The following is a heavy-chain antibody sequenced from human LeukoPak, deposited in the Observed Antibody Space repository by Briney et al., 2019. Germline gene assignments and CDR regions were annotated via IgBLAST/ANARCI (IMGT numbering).Heavy chain of an antibody. J-gene: IGHJ6*03. CDR3: AREKLGYCSSTSCSLGDYYYYYYMDV. D-gene: IGHD2-2*01. Sequence: ASVKVSCKASGYTFTSYGISWVRQAPAQGLEWMGWISAYNGNTNYAQKLQGRVTMTTDTSTSTAYMELRSLRSDDTAVYYCAREKLGYCSSTSCSLGDYYYYYYMDVWGKGTTVTVSS. CDR2: ISAYNGNT. CDR1: GYTFTSYG. V-gene: IGHV1-18*01.